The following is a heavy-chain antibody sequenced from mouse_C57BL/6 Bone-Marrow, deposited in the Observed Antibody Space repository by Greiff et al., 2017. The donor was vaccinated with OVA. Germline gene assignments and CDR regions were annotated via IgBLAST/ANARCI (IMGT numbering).Heavy chain of an antibody. Sequence: EVQLQQSGPVLVKPGASVKMSCKASGYTFTDYYMNWVKQSHGKSLEWIGVINPYNGGTSYNQKFKGKATLTVDKSSSTAYMELNSLTSEDSAVYYCARPSYYVSFAYWGQGTLVTVSA. D-gene: IGHD1-1*01. J-gene: IGHJ3*01. CDR1: GYTFTDYY. V-gene: IGHV1-19*01. CDR3: ARPSYYVSFAY. CDR2: INPYNGGT.